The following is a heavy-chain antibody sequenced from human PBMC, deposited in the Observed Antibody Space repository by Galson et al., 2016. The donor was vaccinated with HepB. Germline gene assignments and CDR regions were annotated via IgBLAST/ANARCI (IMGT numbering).Heavy chain of an antibody. CDR3: VKSNLAAPGGFYGMDV. J-gene: IGHJ6*02. CDR2: ITTNGDDT. CDR1: GFSFSSYP. Sequence: SLSLSCAASGFSFSSYPMHWVRQAPGKGLESVSGITTNGDDTKYADSVKGRFTIFRDNSKNTLYLQMRSLRAEDTAVYYCVKSNLAAPGGFYGMDVWGQGTTVTVSS. V-gene: IGHV3-64D*06. D-gene: IGHD6-13*01.